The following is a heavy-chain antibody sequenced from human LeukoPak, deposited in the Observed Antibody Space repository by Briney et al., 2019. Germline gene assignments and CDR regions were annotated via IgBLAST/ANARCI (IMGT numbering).Heavy chain of an antibody. D-gene: IGHD4-17*01. CDR2: INPINVIT. CDR3: ARCPTVIPHWFDP. V-gene: IGHV1-46*01. Sequence: ASVKVSCKASGYTFTNYYMHWVRQAPGQGLEWMGIINPINVITRYAQKFQGRVTMTRDMSTSTVYMELSSLRSEDTAVYYCARCPTVIPHWFDPWGQGTLVTVSS. CDR1: GYTFTNYY. J-gene: IGHJ5*02.